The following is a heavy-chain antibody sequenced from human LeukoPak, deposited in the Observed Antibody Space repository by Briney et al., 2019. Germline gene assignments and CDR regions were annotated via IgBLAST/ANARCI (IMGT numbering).Heavy chain of an antibody. Sequence: SETLSLTCTVSGGSIISSSYYWGWVRQPPGKGLEWIGSIYYTGNTYYSPSLQSRVTISVDTSKNQFSLRLSSVTAADTAVYYCARLFDSWGQGTLVTVSS. V-gene: IGHV4-39*01. CDR3: ARLFDS. CDR2: IYYTGNT. J-gene: IGHJ4*02. CDR1: GGSIISSSYY.